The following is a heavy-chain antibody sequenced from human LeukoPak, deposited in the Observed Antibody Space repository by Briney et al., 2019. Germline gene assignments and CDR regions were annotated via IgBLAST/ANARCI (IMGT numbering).Heavy chain of an antibody. CDR1: GFTFTIYS. D-gene: IGHD3-9*01. J-gene: IGHJ6*04. Sequence: GGLRLSCAASGFTFTIYSTSRGCDGLGKGLEWVSSISSSSSYIYYADSVKGRFTISRDNAKNSLYLQMNSLRAEDTAVYYCAATGVWGRGTTVTVSS. CDR3: AATGV. V-gene: IGHV3-21*01. CDR2: ISSSSSYI.